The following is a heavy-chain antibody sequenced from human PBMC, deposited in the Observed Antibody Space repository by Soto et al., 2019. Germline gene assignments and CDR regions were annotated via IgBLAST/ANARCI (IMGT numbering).Heavy chain of an antibody. Sequence: PSETLSLTCTVSGGSISSSNYYWGWIRQPPGKGLEWIGSMSYSGSTYYNPSLNSRVTISVDTSKNQISLNLSSVTAADTAVYYCARHIAARPGYYYGMDVWGQGTPVTVSS. D-gene: IGHD6-6*01. CDR2: MSYSGST. CDR3: ARHIAARPGYYYGMDV. J-gene: IGHJ6*02. CDR1: GGSISSSNYY. V-gene: IGHV4-39*01.